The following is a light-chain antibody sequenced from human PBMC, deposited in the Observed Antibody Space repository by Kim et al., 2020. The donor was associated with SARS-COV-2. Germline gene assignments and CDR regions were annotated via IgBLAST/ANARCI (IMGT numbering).Light chain of an antibody. J-gene: IGKJ1*01. CDR2: GDS. CDR3: QHYGSSPRT. Sequence: SPGERATLSCRASQIVSYNYLAWYQQRPGQAPRLLFYGDSTRATGIPDRFSGSGSGTDFTLTISRLEPEDFAVYYCQHYGSSPRTFGQGTKVDIK. V-gene: IGKV3-20*01. CDR1: QIVSYNY.